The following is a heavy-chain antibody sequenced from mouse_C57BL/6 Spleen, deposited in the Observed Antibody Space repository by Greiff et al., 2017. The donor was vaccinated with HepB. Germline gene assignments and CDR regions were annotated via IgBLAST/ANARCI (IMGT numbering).Heavy chain of an antibody. CDR3: AISYFGCSSYRAGFAY. D-gene: IGHD1-1*01. CDR2: IYPGSGST. J-gene: IGHJ3*01. CDR1: GYTFTSYW. Sequence: QVQLQQPGAELVKPGASVKMSCKASGYTFTSYWITWVKQRPGQGLEWIGDIYPGSGSTNYNEKFKSKATLTVDTSSSTAYMQLSSLTSEDSAVYSVAISYFGCSSYRAGFAYWGQGTLVTVSA. V-gene: IGHV1-55*01.